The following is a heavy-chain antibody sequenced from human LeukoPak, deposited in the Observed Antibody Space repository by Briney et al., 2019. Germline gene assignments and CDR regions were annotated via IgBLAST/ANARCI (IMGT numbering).Heavy chain of an antibody. J-gene: IGHJ4*02. Sequence: GGSLRLSCAASGFIFSSYAMSWVRQAPGKGLEWVSAISDSGGSTYYADSVKGRFTISRDNSKNTLYLQMNSLRAEDTAVYYCAKDPTYCSGGSCYLTPIDYWGQGTLVTVSS. CDR1: GFIFSSYA. V-gene: IGHV3-23*01. D-gene: IGHD2-15*01. CDR3: AKDPTYCSGGSCYLTPIDY. CDR2: ISDSGGST.